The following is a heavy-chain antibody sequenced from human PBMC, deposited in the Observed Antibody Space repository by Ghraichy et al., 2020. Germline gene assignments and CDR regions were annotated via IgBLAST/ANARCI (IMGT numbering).Heavy chain of an antibody. D-gene: IGHD5-18*01. CDR1: GGTFSSYA. CDR3: ARDPGYSYGYVYYYYGMDV. J-gene: IGHJ6*02. Sequence: SVKVSCKASGGTFSSYAISWVRQAPGQGLEWMGGIIPIFGTANYAQKFQGRVTITADESTSTAYMELSSLRSEDTAVYYCARDPGYSYGYVYYYYGMDVCGQGTTVTVSS. CDR2: IIPIFGTA. V-gene: IGHV1-69*13.